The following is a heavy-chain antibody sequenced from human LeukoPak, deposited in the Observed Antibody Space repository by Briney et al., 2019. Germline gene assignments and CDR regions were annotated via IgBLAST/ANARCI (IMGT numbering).Heavy chain of an antibody. CDR3: ATLFGNNAAAGNGNHWFDP. CDR1: GYTLTELS. CDR2: FDPEDGET. V-gene: IGHV1-24*01. D-gene: IGHD6-13*01. Sequence: GASVKVSCKVSGYTLTELSMHWVRQAPGKGLEWMGGFDPEDGETIYAQKFQGRVTMTEDTSTDTAYMELSSLRSEDTTVYYCATLFGNNAAAGNGNHWFDPWGQGTLVTVSS. J-gene: IGHJ5*02.